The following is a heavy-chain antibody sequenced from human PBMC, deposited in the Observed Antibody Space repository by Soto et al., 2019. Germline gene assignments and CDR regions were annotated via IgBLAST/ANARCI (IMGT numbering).Heavy chain of an antibody. J-gene: IGHJ3*02. D-gene: IGHD2-21*02. CDR3: ARVGGDRYYDAFDI. CDR1: GFTFDDYA. CDR2: ISWNSGSI. V-gene: IGHV3-9*01. Sequence: EVQLVESGGGLVQPGRSLRLSCAASGFTFDDYAMHWVRQAPGKGLEWVSGISWNSGSIGYADSVKGRFTISRDNAKKSLDLEMNSLRAEDTALYYCARVGGDRYYDAFDIWGQGTMVTVSS.